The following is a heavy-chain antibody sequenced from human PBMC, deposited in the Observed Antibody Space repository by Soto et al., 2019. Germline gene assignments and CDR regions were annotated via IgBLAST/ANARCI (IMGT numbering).Heavy chain of an antibody. CDR3: ARDAAVYSSLSVMDV. V-gene: IGHV3-30-3*01. J-gene: IGHJ6*02. CDR1: GFTFSSYA. D-gene: IGHD6-13*01. Sequence: QVQLVESGGGVVQPGRSLRLSCAASGFTFSSYAMHWVRQAPGKGLEWVAVISYDGSNKYYADSVTGRFTISRENSKNTLYLQMHSLRAEDKAVYYCARDAAVYSSLSVMDVWGQGTTVTVSS. CDR2: ISYDGSNK.